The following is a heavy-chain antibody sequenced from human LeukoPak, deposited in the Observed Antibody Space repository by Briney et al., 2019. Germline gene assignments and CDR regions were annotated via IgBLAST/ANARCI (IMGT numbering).Heavy chain of an antibody. Sequence: PSETLSLTCTVSGGPVRSDSYFWTWIRQPPGKDLKWIGYIYYSGSTNYNPSLKSRVTISLNTSKSQISLKLSSVTAADTAVYYCARGQRRLQDYWGQGTLVTVSS. CDR3: ARGQRRLQDY. CDR1: GGPVRSDSYF. V-gene: IGHV4-61*01. J-gene: IGHJ4*02. CDR2: IYYSGST.